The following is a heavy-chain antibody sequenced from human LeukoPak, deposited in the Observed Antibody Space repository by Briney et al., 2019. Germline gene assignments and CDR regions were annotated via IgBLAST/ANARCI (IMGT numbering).Heavy chain of an antibody. J-gene: IGHJ4*02. Sequence: KPSETLSLTCTVSGGSISSYYWSWIRQPPGKGLEWIGYIYYSGSTNYNPSLKSRVTISVDTSKNQFSLTLTSVTAADTAFYYCARGGIRGYSAFDNLDFWGLGTHVTVSS. CDR1: GGSISSYY. D-gene: IGHD5-12*01. V-gene: IGHV4-59*01. CDR3: ARGGIRGYSAFDNLDF. CDR2: IYYSGST.